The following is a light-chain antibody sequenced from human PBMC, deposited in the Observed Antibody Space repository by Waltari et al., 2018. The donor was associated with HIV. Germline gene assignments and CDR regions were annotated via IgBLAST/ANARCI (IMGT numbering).Light chain of an antibody. Sequence: QSILIQPPSASGTPGQNVTISCSGSTSNIGKNYLYWYQQFPGTAPKLLIYRTNQWPAGVPDRFSGSKSGTSASLAIIGLRSEDEADYYCSTWDDSLSGWMFGGGTKVTVL. CDR3: STWDDSLSGWM. CDR2: RTN. J-gene: IGLJ3*02. V-gene: IGLV1-47*01. CDR1: TSNIGKNY.